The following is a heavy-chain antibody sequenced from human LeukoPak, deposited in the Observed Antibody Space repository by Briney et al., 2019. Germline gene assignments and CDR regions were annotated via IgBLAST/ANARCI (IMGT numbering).Heavy chain of an antibody. V-gene: IGHV3-30*04. CDR3: ATLRLMARGVKYDSHGMDV. CDR1: GFTFSSYA. Sequence: GRSLRLSCAASGFTFSSYAMHWVRQAPGKGLEWVAVISYDGSNIYYVDSVKGRFTTSRDTSKNTLYLQMNSLRAEDTAVYYCATLRLMARGVKYDSHGMDVWGQGTTVTVSS. J-gene: IGHJ6*02. D-gene: IGHD3-10*01. CDR2: ISYDGSNI.